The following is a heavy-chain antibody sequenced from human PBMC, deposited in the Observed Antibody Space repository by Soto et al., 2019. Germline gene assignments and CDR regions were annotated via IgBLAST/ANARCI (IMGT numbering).Heavy chain of an antibody. CDR1: GGTFSSYA. J-gene: IGHJ5*02. Sequence: QVQLVQSGAEVKKPGSSVKVSCKASGGTFSSYAITWVRQAPGQGLEWMGGIIPIFGTANYAQKFQGRVTITGDESTSTGYMEVGSLRSEDTAVYYCARDRGPSSGYYPYWFDPWGQGTLVTVSS. D-gene: IGHD3-22*01. CDR2: IIPIFGTA. CDR3: ARDRGPSSGYYPYWFDP. V-gene: IGHV1-69*12.